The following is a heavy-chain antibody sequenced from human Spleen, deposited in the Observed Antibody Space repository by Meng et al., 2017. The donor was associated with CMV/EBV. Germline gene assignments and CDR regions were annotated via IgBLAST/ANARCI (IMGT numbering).Heavy chain of an antibody. CDR1: GFTFSDYY. CDR2: ISGSSTI. CDR3: VRGGEHCTKTSCFH. D-gene: IGHD2-8*01. Sequence: GESLKISCAASGFTFSDYYMNWVRQAPGKGLEWVSSISGSSTIYYANSVKGRCTISRDNAKNSLCLQMNSLRAEDTAVYYCVRGGEHCTKTSCFHWGQGTLVTVSS. J-gene: IGHJ4*02. V-gene: IGHV3-69-1*01.